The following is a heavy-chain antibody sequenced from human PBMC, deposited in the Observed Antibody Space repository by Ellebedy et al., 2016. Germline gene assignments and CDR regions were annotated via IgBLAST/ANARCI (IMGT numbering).Heavy chain of an antibody. V-gene: IGHV1-69*04. CDR3: ARRWGGAFDI. D-gene: IGHD3-16*01. CDR2: ILPILGIA. J-gene: IGHJ3*02. CDR1: GGTFSSYA. Sequence: SVKVSCXASGGTFSSYAISWVRQAPRQGLEWVGRILPILGIASYAQKFQGRVTITADESTSTAYMELSSLRSEDTAVYYCARRWGGAFDIWGQGTMVTVSS.